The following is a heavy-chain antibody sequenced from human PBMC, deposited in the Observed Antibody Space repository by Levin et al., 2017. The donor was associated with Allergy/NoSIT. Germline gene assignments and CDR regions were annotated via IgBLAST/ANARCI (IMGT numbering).Heavy chain of an antibody. CDR3: ARPLSTEDYYYYGMDV. D-gene: IGHD5/OR15-5a*01. J-gene: IGHJ6*02. Sequence: SVKVSCKASGGTFSSYAISWVRQAPGQGLEWMGGIIPIFGTANYAQKFQGRVTITADKSTSTAYMELSSLRSEYTAVYYCARPLSTEDYYYYGMDVWGQGTTVTVSS. CDR1: GGTFSSYA. CDR2: IIPIFGTA. V-gene: IGHV1-69*06.